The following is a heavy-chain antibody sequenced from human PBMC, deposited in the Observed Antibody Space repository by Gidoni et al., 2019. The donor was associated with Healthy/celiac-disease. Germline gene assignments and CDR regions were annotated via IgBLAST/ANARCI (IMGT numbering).Heavy chain of an antibody. CDR1: GSTFTGYY. D-gene: IGHD7-27*01. V-gene: IGHV1-2*04. CDR3: ARGMHWGWAGACDY. J-gene: IGHJ4*02. Sequence: QVQLVQSGAEVKKPGASVTVSCQASGSTFTGYYMHWVRQAPGQGLEWMGWINPNSGGTNYAQKFQGWVTMTRDTSSSTAYMELSRRRSDDTAVYYCARGMHWGWAGACDYWGQGTLVTVSS. CDR2: INPNSGGT.